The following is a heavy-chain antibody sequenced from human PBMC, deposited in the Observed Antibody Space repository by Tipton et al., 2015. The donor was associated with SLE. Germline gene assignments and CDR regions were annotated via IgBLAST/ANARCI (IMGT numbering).Heavy chain of an antibody. D-gene: IGHD6-13*01. CDR1: GFTFNNYA. J-gene: IGHJ4*02. Sequence: SLRLSCTASGFTFNNYAMNWVRQAPGKGLEWASSVTGSGVDTYYADSVKGRFTVSRDNSRNTLYLQMNSLRAEDTAVYYCARDGVDSSSWYRLDYWGQGTLVTVSS. V-gene: IGHV3-23*01. CDR2: VTGSGVDT. CDR3: ARDGVDSSSWYRLDY.